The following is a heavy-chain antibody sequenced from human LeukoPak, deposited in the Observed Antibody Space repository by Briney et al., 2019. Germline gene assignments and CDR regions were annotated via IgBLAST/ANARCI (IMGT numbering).Heavy chain of an antibody. Sequence: SETLSLTCTVSGGSISSSSHYWGWIRQPPGKGLEWIGSIYYSGSTYYNPSLKSRVTISVDTSKNQFSLKLSSVTAADTAVYYCARSVDTAMAFDYWGQGTLVTVSS. CDR3: ARSVDTAMAFDY. CDR2: IYYSGST. V-gene: IGHV4-39*01. D-gene: IGHD5-18*01. J-gene: IGHJ4*02. CDR1: GGSISSSSHY.